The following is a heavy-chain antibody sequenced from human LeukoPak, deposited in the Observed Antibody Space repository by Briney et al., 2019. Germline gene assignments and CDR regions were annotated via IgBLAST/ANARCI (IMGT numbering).Heavy chain of an antibody. V-gene: IGHV3-48*02. CDR1: GFTFSNYN. CDR3: SRYRGDSDAFDM. CDR2: ISTSGRAI. J-gene: IGHJ3*02. D-gene: IGHD3-16*01. Sequence: GGSLRLSCAASGFTFSNYNMNWVRQAPGKGLEWVSYISTSGRAIFYADSVKGRFTISRDNAKNSLFLQMNSLRDEDTAVYYCSRYRGDSDAFDMWGQGTMVTVSS.